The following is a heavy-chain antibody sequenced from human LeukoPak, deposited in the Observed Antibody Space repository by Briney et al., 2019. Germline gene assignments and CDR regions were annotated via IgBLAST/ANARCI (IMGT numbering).Heavy chain of an antibody. CDR2: INNGGGTT. Sequence: PGGSLRLSCAASGFTFSSYWMHWVRQAPGKGLVWVSAINNGGGTTAYADSVKGRFTISRDNAKNTLYLQMNSLRAEDTAVYYCARRAPTRYFDYWGQGTLVTVSS. CDR3: ARRAPTRYFDY. J-gene: IGHJ4*02. CDR1: GFTFSSYW. V-gene: IGHV3-74*01. D-gene: IGHD5-24*01.